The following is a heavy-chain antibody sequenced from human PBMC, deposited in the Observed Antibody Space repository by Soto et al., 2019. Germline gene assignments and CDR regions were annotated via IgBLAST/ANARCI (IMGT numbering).Heavy chain of an antibody. CDR2: INPSGGST. CDR1: GYTFTSYY. D-gene: IGHD2-2*01. CDR3: ARAAKESIVVVPAAPDAFDI. V-gene: IGHV1-46*03. Sequence: SVKVSCKASGYTFTSYYMHWVRQAPGQGLEWMGIINPSGGSTSYAQKFQGRVTMTRDTSTSTVYMELSSLRSEDTAVYYCARAAKESIVVVPAAPDAFDIWGQGTMVTVSS. J-gene: IGHJ3*02.